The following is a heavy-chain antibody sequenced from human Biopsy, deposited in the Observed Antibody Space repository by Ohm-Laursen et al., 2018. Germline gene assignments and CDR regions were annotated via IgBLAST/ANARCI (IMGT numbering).Heavy chain of an antibody. CDR1: GYTFTNYG. V-gene: IGHV1-18*01. D-gene: IGHD3-3*01. CDR2: ISPYNGDT. CDR3: ARDRWPHVTLLGLVVFDF. Sequence: SVKVSCKASGYTFTNYGISWARQAPGQGLEWMGWISPYNGDTDYAQKLQGRVTMTTDTSTSTAYMDLRSLRSDDTAVYYCARDRWPHVTLLGLVVFDFWGQGTLVIVSS. J-gene: IGHJ4*02.